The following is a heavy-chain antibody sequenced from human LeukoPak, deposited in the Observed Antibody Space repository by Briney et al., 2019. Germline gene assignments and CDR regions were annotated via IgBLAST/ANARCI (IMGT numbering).Heavy chain of an antibody. V-gene: IGHV4-39*01. CDR1: GGSISSSTYY. J-gene: IGHJ3*01. CDR3: ARTYGDYDDAFDV. CDR2: IYYSGST. Sequence: SETLSLTCTVSGGSISSSTYYWGWIRQPPGTGLEWIGSIYYSGSTYNNPSLKSRVTIFVDTPKNQFSLKLSSVTATDTAVYYCARTYGDYDDAFDVWGQGTMVTVSS. D-gene: IGHD4-17*01.